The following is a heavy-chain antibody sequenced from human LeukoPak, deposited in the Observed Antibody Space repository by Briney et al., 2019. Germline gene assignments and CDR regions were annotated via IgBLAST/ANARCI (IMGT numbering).Heavy chain of an antibody. CDR3: ATYVDTVRYDAFDV. Sequence: GGSLRLSCAASGFTFSSFRMNWVRQAPGKGLEWVSSISGSSSDIYYADSVKGRFTISRDNARNTLFLQMNSLRTEDAAVYYCATYVDTVRYDAFDVWGQGTMVTVSS. D-gene: IGHD5-18*01. V-gene: IGHV3-21*01. CDR1: GFTFSSFR. J-gene: IGHJ3*01. CDR2: ISGSSSDI.